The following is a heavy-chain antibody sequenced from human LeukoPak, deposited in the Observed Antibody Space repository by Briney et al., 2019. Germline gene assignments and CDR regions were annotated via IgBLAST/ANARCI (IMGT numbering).Heavy chain of an antibody. D-gene: IGHD4-11*01. J-gene: IGHJ6*03. Sequence: ASVKVSCKASGCTFTSYDINWVRQATGQGLEWMGWMNPNSDNIIYAQKFQDRVTITRDTSISTAYMELSSLRSEDTAVYFCARGPPGSTEYYMDVWGNGTTAIVSS. CDR1: GCTFTSYD. V-gene: IGHV1-8*03. CDR2: MNPNSDNI. CDR3: ARGPPGSTEYYMDV.